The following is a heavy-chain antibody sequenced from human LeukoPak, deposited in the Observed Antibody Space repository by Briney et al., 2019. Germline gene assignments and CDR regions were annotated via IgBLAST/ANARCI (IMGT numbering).Heavy chain of an antibody. CDR1: GGSISSYY. CDR2: IYYSGST. CDR3: ARHIGYCSTTSCQPGFHP. J-gene: IGHJ5*02. D-gene: IGHD2-2*01. V-gene: IGHV4-59*08. Sequence: PSETPSLTCTVSGGSISSYYWSLIRQPPGKGLEWIGYIYYSGSTNYNPSLKSRVTISVDTSKSQFSLKLSSVTAADTAMYYCARHIGYCSTTSCQPGFHPWGQGTLVTVSS.